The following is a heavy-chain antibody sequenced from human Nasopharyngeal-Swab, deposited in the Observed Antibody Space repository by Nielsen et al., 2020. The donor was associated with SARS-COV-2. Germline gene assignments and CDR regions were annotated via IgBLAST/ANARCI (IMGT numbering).Heavy chain of an antibody. D-gene: IGHD6-6*01. CDR2: IVVGSGNA. Sequence: SVKVSCKASGFTFTSSAVQWVRQARGQRLEWIGWIVVGSGNANYAQKFQERVTITRDMSTSTAYMELSSLRSEDTAVYYCAAGGTGAARPYYYYGMDVWGQGTTVTVSS. CDR3: AAGGTGAARPYYYYGMDV. J-gene: IGHJ6*02. V-gene: IGHV1-58*01. CDR1: GFTFTSSA.